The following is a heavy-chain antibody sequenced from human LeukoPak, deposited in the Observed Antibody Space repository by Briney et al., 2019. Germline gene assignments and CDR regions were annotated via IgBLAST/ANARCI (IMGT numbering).Heavy chain of an antibody. D-gene: IGHD6-19*01. CDR1: GFTFSSYA. J-gene: IGHJ5*02. CDR3: ASFIAVAGTQFDP. CDR2: ISYDGSNK. Sequence: GRSLRLSCAASGFTFSSYAMHWVRQAPGKGLEWVAVISYDGSNKYYADSVKGRFTISRDNSKNTLYLQMNSLRAEDTAVYYCASFIAVAGTQFDPWGQGTLVTVSS. V-gene: IGHV3-30*04.